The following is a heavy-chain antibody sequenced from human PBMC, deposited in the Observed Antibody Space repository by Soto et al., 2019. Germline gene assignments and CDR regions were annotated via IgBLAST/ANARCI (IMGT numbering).Heavy chain of an antibody. Sequence: QITLKESGPTLVKPTQTLTLTCSFSGFSLNTSKVAVGWIRQPPGKALEWLALIYRDDDKYYSPSLKTRITITKDNSEKQVVLTMTNMDPVDTATYFCAHTVTATAILGELFDYWGHGILVTVSS. J-gene: IGHJ4*01. CDR2: IYRDDDK. V-gene: IGHV2-5*02. D-gene: IGHD2-21*02. CDR3: AHTVTATAILGELFDY. CDR1: GFSLNTSKVA.